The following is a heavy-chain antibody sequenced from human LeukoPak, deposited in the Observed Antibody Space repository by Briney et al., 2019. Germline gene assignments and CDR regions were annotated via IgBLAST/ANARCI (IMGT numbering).Heavy chain of an antibody. CDR1: GFTFSSYV. J-gene: IGHJ4*02. D-gene: IGHD2-21*02. CDR2: IGGSDGIT. Sequence: GGSLRLSCEVSGFTFSSYVMSWVRQAPGKGPEWVAYIGGSDGITSYADSVKGRFTISRDNSKNTVYLEMNSLRAEDTAVYYCVKGGRGADCIFDYWGRGTLVTVSS. V-gene: IGHV3-23*01. CDR3: VKGGRGADCIFDY.